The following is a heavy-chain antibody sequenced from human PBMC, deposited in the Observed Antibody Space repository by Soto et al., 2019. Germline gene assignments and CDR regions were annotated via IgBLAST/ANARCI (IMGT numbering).Heavy chain of an antibody. Sequence: SVKVSCKASGGTFSSYTISWVRQAPGQGLEWMGRIIPILGIANSAQKFQGRVTLTADKSTSTAYMELSSLRSEDTAVYYCARDRGSGTRDYWGQGTLVTVSS. CDR2: IIPILGIA. J-gene: IGHJ4*02. CDR3: ARDRGSGTRDY. D-gene: IGHD3-10*01. V-gene: IGHV1-69*04. CDR1: GGTFSSYT.